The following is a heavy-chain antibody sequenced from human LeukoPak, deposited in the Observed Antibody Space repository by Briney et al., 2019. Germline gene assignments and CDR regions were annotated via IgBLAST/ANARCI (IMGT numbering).Heavy chain of an antibody. CDR1: GGSISSSNW. D-gene: IGHD3-10*01. J-gene: IGHJ6*02. Sequence: SETLSLTCAVSGGSISSSNWWGWVRQPPGKGLEWIGEIYHSGSTNYNPSLKSRVTISVDKSKNQFSLKLSSVTAADTAVYYCARVVVTGSYMFYYYGMDVWGQGTTVTVSS. V-gene: IGHV4-4*02. CDR3: ARVVVTGSYMFYYYGMDV. CDR2: IYHSGST.